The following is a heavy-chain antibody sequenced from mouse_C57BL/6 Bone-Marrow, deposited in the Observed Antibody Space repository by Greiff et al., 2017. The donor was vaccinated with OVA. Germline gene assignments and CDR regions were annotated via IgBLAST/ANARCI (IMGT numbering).Heavy chain of an antibody. D-gene: IGHD1-1*01. Sequence: VQLQQSGAELARPGASVKLSCKASGYTFTSYGISWVKQRTGQGLEWIGEIYPRSGNTYYNEKFKGKATLTADKSSSTAYMELRSLTSEDSAVYFGARGYYGSPWYFDVWGTGTTVTVSS. CDR1: GYTFTSYG. CDR3: ARGYYGSPWYFDV. CDR2: IYPRSGNT. V-gene: IGHV1-81*01. J-gene: IGHJ1*03.